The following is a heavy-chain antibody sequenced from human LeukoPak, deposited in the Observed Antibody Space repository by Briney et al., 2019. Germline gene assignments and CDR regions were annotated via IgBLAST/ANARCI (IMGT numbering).Heavy chain of an antibody. D-gene: IGHD6-13*01. Sequence: PGGSLRLSCAASGFTFSSYWMHWVRQAPGKGLVWVSRINSDGSSTIYADSVKGRFTISRDNAKNTLYLQMNSLRAEDTAVYYCARRTAAGYNWFDPWGQGTLVTVSS. CDR3: ARRTAAGYNWFDP. J-gene: IGHJ5*02. CDR2: INSDGSST. V-gene: IGHV3-74*01. CDR1: GFTFSSYW.